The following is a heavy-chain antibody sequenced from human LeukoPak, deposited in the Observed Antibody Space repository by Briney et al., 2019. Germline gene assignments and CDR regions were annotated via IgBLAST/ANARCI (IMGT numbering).Heavy chain of an antibody. V-gene: IGHV4-4*07. J-gene: IGHJ4*02. CDR1: GGSISSYY. D-gene: IGHD6-19*01. CDR2: IYTSGST. Sequence: SETLSLTCTVSGGSISSYYWSWIRQPAGKGLEWIGRIYTSGSTNYNPSLKSRVTISVDTSKNQFSLKLSSVTAADTAVYYCARDPISGWYGNYFDYWGQGTLVTVSS. CDR3: ARDPISGWYGNYFDY.